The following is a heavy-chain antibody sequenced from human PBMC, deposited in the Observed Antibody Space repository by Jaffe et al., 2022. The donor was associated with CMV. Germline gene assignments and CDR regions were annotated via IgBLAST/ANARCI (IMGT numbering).Heavy chain of an antibody. CDR2: INAGNGNT. J-gene: IGHJ4*02. CDR1: GYTFTSYA. Sequence: QVQLVQSGAEVKKPGASVKVSCKASGYTFTSYAMHWVRQAPGQRLEWMGWINAGNGNTKYSQKFQGRVTITRDTSASTAYMELSSLRSEDTAVYYCARDFSDYYDSSGTFDYWGQGTLVTVSS. V-gene: IGHV1-3*01. D-gene: IGHD3-22*01. CDR3: ARDFSDYYDSSGTFDY.